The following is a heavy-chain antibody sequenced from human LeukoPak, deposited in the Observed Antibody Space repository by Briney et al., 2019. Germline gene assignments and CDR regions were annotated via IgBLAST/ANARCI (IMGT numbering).Heavy chain of an antibody. D-gene: IGHD3-10*01. CDR1: GCTFSSYA. Sequence: GGSLRLSCAASGCTFSSYAMSWVRQAPGKGLEGVAAISGSGGRTYYADSVKGRFKISRDNSKNTLYLQMNSLRAEDTAVYYCARVAMVRGVRDKRPRYYFDYWGQGTLVTVSS. CDR2: ISGSGGRT. CDR3: ARVAMVRGVRDKRPRYYFDY. J-gene: IGHJ4*02. V-gene: IGHV3-23*01.